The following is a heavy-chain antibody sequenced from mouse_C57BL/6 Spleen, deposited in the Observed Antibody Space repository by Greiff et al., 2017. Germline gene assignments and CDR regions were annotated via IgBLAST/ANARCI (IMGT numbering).Heavy chain of an antibody. J-gene: IGHJ4*01. D-gene: IGHD2-5*01. CDR2: IYPGDGDT. CDR3: AREGYYSNYLYYAMDY. CDR1: GYAFSSYW. Sequence: VQLQQSGAELVKPGASVKISCKASGYAFSSYWMNWVKQRPGKGLEWIGQIYPGDGDTNYHGKFKGKATLTADKSSTTAYMQLSSLTSEDSAVYFCAREGYYSNYLYYAMDYWGQGTSVTVSS. V-gene: IGHV1-80*01.